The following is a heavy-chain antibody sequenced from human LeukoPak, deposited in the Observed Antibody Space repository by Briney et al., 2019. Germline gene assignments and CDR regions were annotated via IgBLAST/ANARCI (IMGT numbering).Heavy chain of an antibody. CDR2: ISSSSSTI. CDR1: GFTFSSFG. D-gene: IGHD3-22*01. CDR3: AGTYYYDKGAFDI. Sequence: GGSLRLSCAASGFTFSSFGMNWVRQAPGKGLEWVSYISSSSSTIYYADSVKGRFTISRDNSKNTLYLQMNSLRAEDTAVYYCAGTYYYDKGAFDIWGQGTMVTVSS. V-gene: IGHV3-48*01. J-gene: IGHJ3*02.